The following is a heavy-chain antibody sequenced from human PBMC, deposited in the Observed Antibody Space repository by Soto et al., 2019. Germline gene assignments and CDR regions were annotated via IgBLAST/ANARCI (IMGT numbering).Heavy chain of an antibody. CDR2: IDLDSSHT. CDR1: GHTFTGHH. V-gene: IGHV1-2*02. J-gene: IGHJ4*02. CDR3: GLEPTGTGGFDY. Sequence: QVQLVQSGPEVKMPGASVKVSCKASGHTFTGHHMHWVRQAPGQGLEWMAYIDLDSSHTKYAQRFQGRVTTTRDTSITTAYMELSGLRSDDAALYYCGLEPTGTGGFDYWGQGTLLTVSS. D-gene: IGHD7-27*01.